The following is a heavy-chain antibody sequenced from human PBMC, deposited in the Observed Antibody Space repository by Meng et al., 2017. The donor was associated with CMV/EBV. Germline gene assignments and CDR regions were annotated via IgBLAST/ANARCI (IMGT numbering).Heavy chain of an antibody. J-gene: IGHJ6*02. CDR3: ARRYLRDIVVVTHYYYGMDV. V-gene: IGHV3-21*01. CDR1: EFTFSSYS. CDR2: ISSSSSYI. Sequence: GESLKISCAASEFTFSSYSMNWVRQAPGKGLEWVSSISSSSSYIYYADSVKGRFTISRDNAKNSLYLQMNSLRAEDTAVYYCARRYLRDIVVVTHYYYGMDVWGQGTTVTVSS. D-gene: IGHD2-2*01.